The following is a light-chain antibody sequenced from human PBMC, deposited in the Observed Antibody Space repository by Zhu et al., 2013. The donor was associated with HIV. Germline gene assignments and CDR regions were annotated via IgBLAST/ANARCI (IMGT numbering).Light chain of an antibody. V-gene: IGKV3-15*01. Sequence: EIVMTQSPATLSVSPGERATLSCRASQSVSNNLAWYQQKPGQGPRLLIYGASTGAAGIPARFSGSGSGTEFTLTINSLQSEDFAVYYCQQYNNWPPWTFGQGTKVEIK. CDR2: GAS. J-gene: IGKJ1*01. CDR1: QSVSNN. CDR3: QQYNNWPPWT.